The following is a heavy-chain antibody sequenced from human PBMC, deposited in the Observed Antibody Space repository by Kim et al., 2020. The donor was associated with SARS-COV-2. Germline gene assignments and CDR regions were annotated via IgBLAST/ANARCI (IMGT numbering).Heavy chain of an antibody. CDR3: AHRLDGYYVDY. J-gene: IGHJ4*02. Sequence: SGPTLVKPTQTLTLTCTFSGFSLSTSGVGVGWIRQSPGKALEWLAVIYWDDDKRYSPSLKSRLTITKDTSKNQVVLTMTNMDPVDTATYYCAHRLDGYYVDYWGQGTLVTVSS. CDR2: IYWDDDK. V-gene: IGHV2-5*02. CDR1: GFSLSTSGVG. D-gene: IGHD1-1*01.